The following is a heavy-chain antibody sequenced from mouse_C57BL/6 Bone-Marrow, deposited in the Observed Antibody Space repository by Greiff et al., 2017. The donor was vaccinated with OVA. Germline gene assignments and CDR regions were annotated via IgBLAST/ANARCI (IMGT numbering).Heavy chain of an antibody. J-gene: IGHJ2*01. CDR2: IDPSDSYT. CDR3: ATQLGQEDYFDY. CDR1: GYTFTSYW. V-gene: IGHV1-69*01. Sequence: QVQLQQPGAELVMPGASVKLSCKASGYTFTSYWMHWVKQRPGQGLEWIGEIDPSDSYTNYNQKFKGKSTLTVDKSSSTAYMQLSSLTSEDSAVYYCATQLGQEDYFDYWGQGTTVTVSS. D-gene: IGHD4-1*02.